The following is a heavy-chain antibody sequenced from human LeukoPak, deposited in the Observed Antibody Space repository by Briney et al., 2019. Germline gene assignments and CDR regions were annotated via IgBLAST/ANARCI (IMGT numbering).Heavy chain of an antibody. CDR3: TRDIAVAGWAYYYYYMDV. D-gene: IGHD6-19*01. CDR1: GFTFSSYS. CDR2: IRSKAYGGTT. Sequence: GGSLRLSCAASGFTFSSYSMSWVRQAPGKGLEWVGFIRSKAYGGTTEYAASVKGRFTISRDDSKSIAYLQMNSLKTEDTAVYYRTRDIAVAGWAYYYYYMDVWGKGTTVTISS. V-gene: IGHV3-49*04. J-gene: IGHJ6*03.